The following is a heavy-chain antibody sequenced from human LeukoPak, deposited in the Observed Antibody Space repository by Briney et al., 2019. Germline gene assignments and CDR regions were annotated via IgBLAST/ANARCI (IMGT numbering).Heavy chain of an antibody. J-gene: IGHJ1*01. CDR2: IYHTGST. D-gene: IGHD3-22*01. CDR1: GGSISSSSYY. CDR3: ARAVDSSGFPPFQH. V-gene: IGHV4-39*07. Sequence: SETLSLTCTVSGGSISSSSYYWGWIRQPPGKGLEWIGSIYHTGSTYYNPSLKSRVTISVDTSKNQFSLRLNSVTAADTAVYYCARAVDSSGFPPFQHWGQGTLVTVSS.